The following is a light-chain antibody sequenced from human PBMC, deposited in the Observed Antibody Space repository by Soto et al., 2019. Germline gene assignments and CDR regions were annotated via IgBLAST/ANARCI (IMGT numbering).Light chain of an antibody. J-gene: IGKJ1*01. Sequence: IVLTQSPVTLAVSPGERAVLSCRASQSVSTSLAWYQHKPGQAPRLFIYDASKRAPGIPARFSGSGSGTDFTLTISSLEHEDFAVYYCQVRDVWPSFGQGAKVDIK. CDR3: QVRDVWPS. CDR2: DAS. CDR1: QSVSTS. V-gene: IGKV3-11*01.